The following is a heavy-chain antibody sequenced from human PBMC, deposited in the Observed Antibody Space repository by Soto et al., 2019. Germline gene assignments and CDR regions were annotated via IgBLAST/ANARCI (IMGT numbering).Heavy chain of an antibody. CDR2: IIPIFGTA. J-gene: IGHJ3*02. Sequence: ASVKVSCKASGGTFSSYAISWARQAPGQGLEWMGGIIPIFGTANYAQKFQGRVTITADESTSTAYMELSSLRSEDTAVYYCARTTVDDDSSGYCGAFYIWGKGTMVTVSS. V-gene: IGHV1-69*13. CDR1: GGTFSSYA. CDR3: ARTTVDDDSSGYCGAFYI. D-gene: IGHD3-22*01.